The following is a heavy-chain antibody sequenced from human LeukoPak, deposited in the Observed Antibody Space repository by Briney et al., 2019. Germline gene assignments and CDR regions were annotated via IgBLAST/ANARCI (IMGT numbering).Heavy chain of an antibody. D-gene: IGHD3-22*01. Sequence: ASVKVSCKASGYTFTSYYMHWVRQAPGQGLEWMGIINPSGCSTSYAQKFQGRVTMTRDTSTSTVYMELSSLRSEDTAVYYCARANYYDSSGYSLYYFDYWGQGTLVTVSS. V-gene: IGHV1-46*01. J-gene: IGHJ4*02. CDR1: GYTFTSYY. CDR3: ARANYYDSSGYSLYYFDY. CDR2: INPSGCST.